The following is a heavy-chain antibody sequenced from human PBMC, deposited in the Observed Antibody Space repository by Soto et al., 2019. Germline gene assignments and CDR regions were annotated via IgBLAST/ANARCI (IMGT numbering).Heavy chain of an antibody. J-gene: IGHJ4*02. Sequence: QVQLVESGGGVVQPGRSLRLSCAASGFSVNDQAMYWVRQAPGKGLEWVSRISSDGNDKFYVDSVKGRFAISRDISKNILYLQMNSLRAEDTAVYYCARLGFTPATADSWGQGTLVNVSS. CDR1: GFSVNDQA. V-gene: IGHV3-30*03. D-gene: IGHD2-2*01. CDR2: ISSDGNDK. CDR3: ARLGFTPATADS.